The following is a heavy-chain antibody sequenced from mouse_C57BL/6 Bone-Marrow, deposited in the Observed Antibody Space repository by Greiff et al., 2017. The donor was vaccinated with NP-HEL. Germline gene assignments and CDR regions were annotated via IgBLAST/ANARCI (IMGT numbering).Heavy chain of an antibody. CDR3: ARSDYYGSSYDFDY. CDR1: GYTFTDYN. D-gene: IGHD1-1*01. J-gene: IGHJ2*01. V-gene: IGHV1-18*01. CDR2: INPNNGGT. Sequence: EVQLQESGPELVKPGASVKIPCKASGYTFTDYNMDWVKQSHGKSLEWIGDINPNNGGTIYNQKFKGKATLTVDKSSSTAYMALRSLSSEDTAVYYCARSDYYGSSYDFDYWGQGTTLTVSS.